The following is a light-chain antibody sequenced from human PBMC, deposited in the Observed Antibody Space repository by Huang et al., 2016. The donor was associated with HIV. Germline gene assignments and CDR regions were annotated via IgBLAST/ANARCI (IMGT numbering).Light chain of an antibody. Sequence: DIQMTQSPSSLSASVGDRVTITCRASQSIGTYLNWYQLKPGKAPKVLMYGASSLQTGVPSRVSGSGSGTDFTLTIRSLQPEDFATYYCQQSYSTPWTFGQGTKVEIK. CDR3: QQSYSTPWT. J-gene: IGKJ1*01. V-gene: IGKV1-39*01. CDR1: QSIGTY. CDR2: GAS.